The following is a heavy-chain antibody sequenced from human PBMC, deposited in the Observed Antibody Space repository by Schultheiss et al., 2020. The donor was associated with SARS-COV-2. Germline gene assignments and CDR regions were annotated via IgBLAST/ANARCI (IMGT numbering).Heavy chain of an antibody. Sequence: SQTLSLTCTVSGDSVSSGSYYWSWIRQPPGKGLEWIGYIYYSGSTNYNPSLKSRVTISVDTSKNQFSLKLNSVTAADTAVYYCARVAQTGYSSGWYYYFDCWGQGTLVTVSS. D-gene: IGHD6-19*01. CDR1: GDSVSSGSYY. CDR3: ARVAQTGYSSGWYYYFDC. CDR2: IYYSGST. J-gene: IGHJ4*02. V-gene: IGHV4-61*01.